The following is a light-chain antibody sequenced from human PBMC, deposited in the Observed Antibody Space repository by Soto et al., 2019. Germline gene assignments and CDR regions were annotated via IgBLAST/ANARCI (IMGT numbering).Light chain of an antibody. V-gene: IGKV3-20*01. J-gene: IGKJ1*01. CDR1: QSFSSSY. CDR2: GAS. CDR3: QQFAGSTRT. Sequence: EIVLTQSPGTLSLSPGERATLSCRASQSFSSSYLAWYQQKPGQAPRLLISGASGRATGIPDRFSGSGSGTDFTLTISRLEPEDFAVYYCQQFAGSTRTFGQGTKVEIK.